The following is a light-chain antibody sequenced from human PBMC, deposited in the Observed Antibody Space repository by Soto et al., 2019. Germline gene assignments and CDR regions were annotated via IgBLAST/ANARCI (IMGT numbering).Light chain of an antibody. V-gene: IGKV1-5*03. Sequence: DIQMTQSPSPLSASVGDRFTISCRVSQGISSYLNWYRQKKGKVPKXXIYKASTLKSGVPSRFSGSVYGTEFNLTISSLQTDDFATYYCQHYNSYSEAFGQGTKVDIK. CDR1: QGISSY. J-gene: IGKJ1*01. CDR3: QHYNSYSEA. CDR2: KAS.